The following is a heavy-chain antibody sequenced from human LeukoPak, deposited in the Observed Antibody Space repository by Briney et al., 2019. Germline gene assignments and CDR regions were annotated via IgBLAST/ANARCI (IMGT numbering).Heavy chain of an antibody. Sequence: GGSLRLSCAASGFTFSGSAMHWVRQASGKGLEWVGRIRTKASSYATAYAASVKGRFTISRDDSKNTAYLQMSSLKTEDTAVYYYTSHRNPRDSHRSDFDSWGQGTLVTVSS. CDR1: GFTFSGSA. D-gene: IGHD1-14*01. J-gene: IGHJ4*02. CDR3: TSHRNPRDSHRSDFDS. CDR2: IRTKASSYAT. V-gene: IGHV3-73*01.